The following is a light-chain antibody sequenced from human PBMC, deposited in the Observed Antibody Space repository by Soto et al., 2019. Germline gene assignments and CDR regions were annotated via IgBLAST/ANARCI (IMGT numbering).Light chain of an antibody. CDR3: QQYDNFPRT. J-gene: IGKJ2*01. Sequence: DIQMTQSPSSLSASVGDRVTITCQASQDISNYLNWYQQKPGKAPKLLIYDASNLETGVPSRFSGSGSGTDFTFTISSVQPEDIATYYCQQYDNFPRTFGQGTKVEIK. CDR1: QDISNY. V-gene: IGKV1-33*01. CDR2: DAS.